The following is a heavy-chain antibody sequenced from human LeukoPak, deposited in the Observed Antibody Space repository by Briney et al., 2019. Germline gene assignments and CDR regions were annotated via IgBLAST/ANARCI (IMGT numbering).Heavy chain of an antibody. CDR3: ARVITGTTFYYYYYMDV. V-gene: IGHV5-51*01. CDR1: GYSFTSYW. D-gene: IGHD1-7*01. J-gene: IGHJ6*03. Sequence: GESLKISCKGSGYSFTSYWIGWVRQLPGKGLEWMGIIYPGDSDTSYSPSFQGQVTISADKSISTAYLQWSSLKASDTAMYYCARVITGTTFYYYYYMDVWGKGTTVTVSS. CDR2: IYPGDSDT.